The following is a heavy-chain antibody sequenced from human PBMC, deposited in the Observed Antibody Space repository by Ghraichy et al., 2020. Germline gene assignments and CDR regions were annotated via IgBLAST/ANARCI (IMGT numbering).Heavy chain of an antibody. J-gene: IGHJ4*02. V-gene: IGHV1-69*06. Sequence: SVKVSCKASGGTFSSYAISWVRQAPGQGLEWMGGIIPIFGTANYAQKFQGRVTITADKSTSTAYMELSSLRSEDTAVYYCARVDRRYCSGGSCYSRFDYWGQGTLVTVSS. CDR3: ARVDRRYCSGGSCYSRFDY. CDR1: GGTFSSYA. CDR2: IIPIFGTA. D-gene: IGHD2-15*01.